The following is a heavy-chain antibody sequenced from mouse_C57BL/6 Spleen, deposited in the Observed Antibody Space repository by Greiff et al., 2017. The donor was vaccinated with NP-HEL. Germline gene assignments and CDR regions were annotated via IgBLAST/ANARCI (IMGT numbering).Heavy chain of an antibody. CDR1: GYTFTSYW. CDR3: ARRGVPNWNFDV. Sequence: QVQLQQSGAELVMPGASVKLSCKASGYTFTSYWMHWVKQRPGQGLEWIGEIDPSDSYTNYNQKFKGKSTLTVDKSSSTAYMQLSSLTSEDSAVYYCARRGVPNWNFDVWGTGTTVTVSS. D-gene: IGHD5-1*01. V-gene: IGHV1-69*01. J-gene: IGHJ1*03. CDR2: IDPSDSYT.